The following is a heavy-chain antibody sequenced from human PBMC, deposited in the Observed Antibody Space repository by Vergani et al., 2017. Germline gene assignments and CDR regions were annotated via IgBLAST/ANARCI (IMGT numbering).Heavy chain of an antibody. D-gene: IGHD3-10*01. J-gene: IGHJ1*01. CDR2: ISSGGGDI. Sequence: EVQLLESGGGLVQPGGSLRLSCAASGFTFSSYAMSWVRQAPGKGLEWVSAISSGGGDIFYADSGKGRFTISRDNSKNTLFLQMNSLKDEDTAVYYCTTAWGLYYLHGEYFQYWGRGTLVSVSS. V-gene: IGHV3-23*01. CDR1: GFTFSSYA. CDR3: TTAWGLYYLHGEYFQY.